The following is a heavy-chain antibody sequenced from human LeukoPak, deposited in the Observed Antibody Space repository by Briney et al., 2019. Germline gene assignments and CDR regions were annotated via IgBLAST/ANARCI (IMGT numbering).Heavy chain of an antibody. CDR1: GFXFSSYA. D-gene: IGHD4-17*01. J-gene: IGHJ4*02. CDR2: ISGSGGST. Sequence: GGSLRLSCAASGFXFSSYAISWVRQAPGKGLEWVSHISGSGGSTYYAGALKGRYTISRDNSKHTLYLQMNRLRAEDTAVYYCAKETAVTTKAPFNYWGQGTLVTVSS. CDR3: AKETAVTTKAPFNY. V-gene: IGHV3-23*01.